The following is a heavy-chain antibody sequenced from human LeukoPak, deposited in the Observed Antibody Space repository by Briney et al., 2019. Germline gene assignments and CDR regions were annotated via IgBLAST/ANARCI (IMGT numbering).Heavy chain of an antibody. CDR1: GFTFSSYS. CDR2: ISSSSSYI. CDR3: ARVDLIAAADSYYYYMDV. V-gene: IGHV3-21*01. Sequence: KTGGSLRLSCAASGFTFSSYSMNWVRQAPGKGLEWVSSISSSSSYIYYADSVKGRFTISRDNAKNSLYLQMNSLRAEDTAVYYCARVDLIAAADSYYYYMDVWGKGTTVTVSS. D-gene: IGHD6-13*01. J-gene: IGHJ6*03.